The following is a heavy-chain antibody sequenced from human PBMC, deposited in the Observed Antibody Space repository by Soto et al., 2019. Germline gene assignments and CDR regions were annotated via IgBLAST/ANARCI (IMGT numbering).Heavy chain of an antibody. V-gene: IGHV3-66*02. CDR2: IYSGGST. CDR1: GFTVSSNY. Sequence: LSLTCAASGFTVSSNYMSWVRQAPGKGLEWVSVIYSGGSTYYADSVKGRFTISRDNSKNTLYLQMNSLRAEDTAVYYCARAVPQMAVDYWGQGTLVTVSS. J-gene: IGHJ4*02. CDR3: ARAVPQMAVDY.